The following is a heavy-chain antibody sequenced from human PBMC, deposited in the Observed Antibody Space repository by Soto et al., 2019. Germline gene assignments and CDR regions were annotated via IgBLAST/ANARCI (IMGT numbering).Heavy chain of an antibody. CDR1: GGSISSGGYY. V-gene: IGHV4-31*03. D-gene: IGHD3-22*01. J-gene: IGHJ4*02. CDR2: IYYSGST. CDR3: ARGVYYYDSMGAAKTHYFDY. Sequence: QVQLQESGPGLVKPSQTLSLTCTVSGGSISSGGYYWSWIRQHPGKGLEWIGYIYYSGSTYYNPSLKSRVTLSVATSKNQFSLKLSSVTAADTAVYYCARGVYYYDSMGAAKTHYFDYWGQGTLVTVSS.